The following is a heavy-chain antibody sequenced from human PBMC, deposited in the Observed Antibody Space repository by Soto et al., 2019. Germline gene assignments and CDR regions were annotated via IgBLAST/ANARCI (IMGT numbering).Heavy chain of an antibody. CDR1: GFTFSSYS. CDR2: ISSSSSYI. D-gene: IGHD3-9*01. Sequence: GGSLRLSCAASGFTFSSYSMNWVRPAPGKGLEWVSSISSSSSYIYYADSVKGRFTISRDNAKNSLYLQMNSLRAEDTAVYYCARDFYDILTGYYMAAFDIWGQGTMVTVSS. CDR3: ARDFYDILTGYYMAAFDI. V-gene: IGHV3-21*01. J-gene: IGHJ3*02.